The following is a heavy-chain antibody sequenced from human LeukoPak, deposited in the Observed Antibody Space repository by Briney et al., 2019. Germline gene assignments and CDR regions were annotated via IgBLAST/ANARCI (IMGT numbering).Heavy chain of an antibody. CDR1: GYTFTSYD. CDR3: ARDGQGAARPGWMDV. D-gene: IGHD6-6*01. Sequence: ASVKVSCKASGYTFTSYDISWVRQAPGQVLESMGWISAYNGNTNYAQKLQGRVPMPTDTSPSTAYMELRSLRSDDTAVYYCARDGQGAARPGWMDVWGKGTTVTVSS. CDR2: ISAYNGNT. J-gene: IGHJ6*04. V-gene: IGHV1-18*01.